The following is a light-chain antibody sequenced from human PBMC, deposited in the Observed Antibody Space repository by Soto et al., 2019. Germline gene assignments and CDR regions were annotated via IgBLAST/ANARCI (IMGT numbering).Light chain of an antibody. CDR1: QSVTTT. V-gene: IGKV3-15*01. Sequence: VMAQSPATLSVSPGERATLSCRASQSVTTTFAWYQQQTGQPPSLLIYDGSISATGGPARFSGTGSETDFTLTISGLQSEDSAVYFCQQHNNWPYSFGQGTRLEIK. CDR2: DGS. J-gene: IGKJ5*01. CDR3: QQHNNWPYS.